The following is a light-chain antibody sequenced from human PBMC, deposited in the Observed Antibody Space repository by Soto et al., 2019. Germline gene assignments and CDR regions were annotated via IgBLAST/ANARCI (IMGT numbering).Light chain of an antibody. V-gene: IGKV3-20*01. J-gene: IGKJ5*01. CDR2: GAA. CDR3: QQYRSSPPIT. CDR1: QSVSSSY. Sequence: EIVLTQSPGTLSLSPGERATLSCRASQSVSSSYLAWYQQKPVHAPRPLIYGAASRATGIPDRFSGSGSGTNFTLTISRLEPEDFAVYYSQQYRSSPPITFGQGTRLEIK.